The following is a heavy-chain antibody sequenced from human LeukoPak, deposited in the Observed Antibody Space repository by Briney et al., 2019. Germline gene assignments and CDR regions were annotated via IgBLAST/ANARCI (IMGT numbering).Heavy chain of an antibody. J-gene: IGHJ4*02. CDR2: INPNSGGT. D-gene: IGHD2-2*01. CDR3: ARCTPSRTQTKDRTHARYYFDY. CDR1: GYTFTGYY. V-gene: IGHV1-2*02. Sequence: ASVKVSCKASGYTFTGYYMHWVRQAPGQGLEWMGWINPNSGGTNYAQKFQGRVTMTRDTSISTAYMELSRLRSDDTAVYYCARCTPSRTQTKDRTHARYYFDYWGQGTLVTVSS.